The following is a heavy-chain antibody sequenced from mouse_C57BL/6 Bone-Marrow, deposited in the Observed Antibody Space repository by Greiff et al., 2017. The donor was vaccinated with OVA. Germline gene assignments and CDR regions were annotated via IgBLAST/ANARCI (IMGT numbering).Heavy chain of an antibody. CDR3: ARDWAWFAY. V-gene: IGHV1-59*01. D-gene: IGHD4-1*01. CDR1: GYTFTSYW. J-gene: IGHJ3*01. Sequence: QVQLQQPGAELVRPGTSVKLSCKASGYTFTSYWMHWVKQRPGQGLEWIGVIDPSDSYTNYNPKFKGKATLTVDTSSSTAYMQLSSLTSEDSAGYDCARDWAWFAYGGQGTLVTVSA. CDR2: IDPSDSYT.